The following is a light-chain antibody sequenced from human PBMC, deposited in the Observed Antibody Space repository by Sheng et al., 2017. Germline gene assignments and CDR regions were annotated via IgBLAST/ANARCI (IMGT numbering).Light chain of an antibody. V-gene: IGLV2-8*01. J-gene: IGLJ3*02. CDR3: QSYDSSLSAWV. CDR2: EVD. CDR1: SVDIGAHNY. Sequence: QSALTQPPSASGSPGQSVTISCTGTSVDIGAHNYVSWYQQRPGEPPQLIIFEVDKRPSGVPDRISASKSATSASLAITGLQSDDEADYFCQSYDSSLSAWVFGGGTKLTVL.